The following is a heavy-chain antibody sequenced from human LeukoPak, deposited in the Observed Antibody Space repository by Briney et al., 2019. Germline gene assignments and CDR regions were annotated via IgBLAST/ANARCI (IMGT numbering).Heavy chain of an antibody. CDR2: IYYSGST. V-gene: IGHV4-39*01. Sequence: SETLSLTCTVSGGSISSTSYYWAWIRQPPGKALEWIATIYYSGSTYHNPSLKSRLTISEDTSRNQFSLKLSSVTAADTAVYYCARGITMVRGGPNWFDPWGQGTLVTVSS. J-gene: IGHJ5*02. CDR1: GGSISSTSYY. D-gene: IGHD3-10*01. CDR3: ARGITMVRGGPNWFDP.